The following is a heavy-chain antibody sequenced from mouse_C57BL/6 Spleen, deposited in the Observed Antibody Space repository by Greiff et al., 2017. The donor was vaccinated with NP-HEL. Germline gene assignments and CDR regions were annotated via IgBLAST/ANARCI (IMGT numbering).Heavy chain of an antibody. CDR1: GFNIKDYY. V-gene: IGHV14-1*01. J-gene: IGHJ2*01. D-gene: IGHD1-1*01. CDR2: IDPEDGDT. CDR3: TLYYGSSFFFDY. Sequence: VQLQQSGAELVRPGASVKLSCTASGFNIKDYYMHWVKQRPEQGLEWIGRIDPEDGDTEYAPKFQGKATMTADTSSNTAYLQLSSLTSEDTAVYYCTLYYGSSFFFDYWGQGTTLTVSS.